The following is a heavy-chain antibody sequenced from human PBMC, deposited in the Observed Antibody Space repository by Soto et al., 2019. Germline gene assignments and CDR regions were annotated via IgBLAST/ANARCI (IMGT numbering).Heavy chain of an antibody. J-gene: IGHJ4*02. Sequence: GGSLRLSCAASGFTFSSYAMSWVRQAPEKGLEWVSAISGSGGSTYYADSVKGRFTISRDNSKNTLYLQMNSLRAEDTAVYYCAKDSLAVAGRGYFDEWGQGTLVTVSS. V-gene: IGHV3-23*01. CDR2: ISGSGGST. D-gene: IGHD6-19*01. CDR3: AKDSLAVAGRGYFDE. CDR1: GFTFSSYA.